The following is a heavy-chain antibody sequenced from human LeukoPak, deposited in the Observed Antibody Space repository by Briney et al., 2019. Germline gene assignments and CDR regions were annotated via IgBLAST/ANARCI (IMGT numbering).Heavy chain of an antibody. J-gene: IGHJ4*02. D-gene: IGHD1-20*01. CDR2: IYSGTI. CDR1: GFTVSSNS. CDR3: AKVLSRYNWNLHPFDY. V-gene: IGHV3-53*01. Sequence: GGSLRLSCTVSGFTVSSNSMSWVRQAPGKGLEWVSFIYSGTIHYSDSVKGRFTISRDNSKNTLYLQMNSLRAEDTAVYYCAKVLSRYNWNLHPFDYWGQGTLVTVSS.